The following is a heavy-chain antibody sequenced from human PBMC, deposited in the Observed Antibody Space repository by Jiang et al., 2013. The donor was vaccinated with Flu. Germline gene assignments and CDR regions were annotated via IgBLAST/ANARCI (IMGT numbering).Heavy chain of an antibody. CDR2: INPNSGGT. J-gene: IGHJ6*04. D-gene: IGHD1-1*01. V-gene: IGHV1-2*04. Sequence: SGAEVKKPGASVKVSCKASGYTFTGYYMHWVRQAPGQGLEWMGWINPNSGGTNYAQKFQGWVTMTRDTSISTAYMELSRLRSDDTAVYYCARGDQNWNRVLYYYGMDVWGKGTTVTVSS. CDR1: GYTFTGYY. CDR3: ARGDQNWNRVLYYYGMDV.